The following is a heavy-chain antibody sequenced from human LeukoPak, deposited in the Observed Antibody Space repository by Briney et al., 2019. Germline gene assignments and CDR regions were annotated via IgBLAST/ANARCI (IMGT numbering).Heavy chain of an antibody. CDR1: GGSISSYY. CDR2: IYTSGST. Sequence: SETLSLTCTVSGGSISSYYWSWIRQPPGKGLEWIGYIYTSGSTNYDPSLKSRVTISVDTSKNQFSLKLSSVTAADTAVYYCARHVRSGYYSFDYSGQGTLVTVFS. J-gene: IGHJ4*02. CDR3: ARHVRSGYYSFDY. D-gene: IGHD3-3*01. V-gene: IGHV4-4*09.